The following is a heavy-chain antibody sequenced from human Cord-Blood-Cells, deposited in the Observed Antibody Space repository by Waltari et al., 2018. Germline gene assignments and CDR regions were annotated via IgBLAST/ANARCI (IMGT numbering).Heavy chain of an antibody. J-gene: IGHJ4*02. D-gene: IGHD5-12*01. CDR3: ARDSGRRLHFDY. CDR1: GYTFTGYY. CDR2: INPNSGGT. V-gene: IGHV1-2*04. Sequence: QVQLVQSGAEVKKPGASVKVSCKASGYTFTGYYMHWVRQAPGQGVEWMGWINPNSGGTNYAQKCQGWVTMTRDTSISTAYMELSRLRSDDTAVYYCARDSGRRLHFDYWGQGTLVTVSS.